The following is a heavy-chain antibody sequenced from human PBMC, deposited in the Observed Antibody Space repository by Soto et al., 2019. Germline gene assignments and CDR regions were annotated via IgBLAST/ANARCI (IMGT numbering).Heavy chain of an antibody. V-gene: IGHV3-48*01. CDR3: ARETYYYDFWSGYYKEFDY. CDR1: GFTFSSYS. J-gene: IGHJ4*02. D-gene: IGHD3-3*01. CDR2: ISSSSSTI. Sequence: PGGSLRLSCAASGFTFSSYSMNWVRQAPGKGLEWVSYISSSSSTIYYADSVKGRFTISRDNAKNSLYLQMNSLRAEDTAVYYCARETYYYDFWSGYYKEFDYWGQGTLVTVSS.